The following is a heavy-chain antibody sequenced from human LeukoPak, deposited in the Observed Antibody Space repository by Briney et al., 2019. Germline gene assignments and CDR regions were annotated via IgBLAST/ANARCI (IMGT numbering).Heavy chain of an antibody. Sequence: GGSLRLSCAASGFTFDDYGMSWVRQAPGKGLEWVSGINWNGGSTGYADSVKGRFTISRDNAKNSLYPQMNSLRAEDTALYYCAKDSSSWFVSEHWGQGTLVTVSS. CDR2: INWNGGST. J-gene: IGHJ1*01. D-gene: IGHD6-13*01. CDR1: GFTFDDYG. V-gene: IGHV3-20*04. CDR3: AKDSSSWFVSEH.